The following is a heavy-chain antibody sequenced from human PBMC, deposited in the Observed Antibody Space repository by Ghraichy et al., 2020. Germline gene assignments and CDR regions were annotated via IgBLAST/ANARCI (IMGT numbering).Heavy chain of an antibody. Sequence: SGPTLVKPTQTLTLTCTFSGFSLSTSGVGVGWIRQPPGKALEWLALIYWDDDKRYSPSLKSRLTITKDTSKNQVVLTMTNMDPVDTATYYCALCQYDFWSGYYKYWGQGTLVTVSS. J-gene: IGHJ4*02. CDR3: ALCQYDFWSGYYKY. CDR2: IYWDDDK. V-gene: IGHV2-5*02. CDR1: GFSLSTSGVG. D-gene: IGHD3/OR15-3a*01.